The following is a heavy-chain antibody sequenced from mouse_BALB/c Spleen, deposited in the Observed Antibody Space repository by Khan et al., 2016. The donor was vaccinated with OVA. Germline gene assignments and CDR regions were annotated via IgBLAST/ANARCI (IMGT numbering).Heavy chain of an antibody. D-gene: IGHD1-1*01. Sequence: QVQLQQSGAELVRPGASVKLSCKASGYTFTSYWINWVKQRPGQGLEWSGNIYPSDSYTNYNQNFKDKATLTVEKSSSTVYMQLSSPTSEDSAVYYCTRFITTVPYWYFDVWGAGTTVTVSS. CDR1: GYTFTSYW. CDR2: IYPSDSYT. CDR3: TRFITTVPYWYFDV. J-gene: IGHJ1*01. V-gene: IGHV1-69*02.